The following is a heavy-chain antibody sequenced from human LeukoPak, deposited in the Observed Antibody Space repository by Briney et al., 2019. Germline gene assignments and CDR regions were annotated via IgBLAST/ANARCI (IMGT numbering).Heavy chain of an antibody. CDR2: IHDSGST. J-gene: IGHJ5*02. V-gene: IGHV4-39*01. D-gene: IGHD2-21*02. Sequence: SETLSLTCTVSGVSVTSTDYQWGWIRQPPGKGLEWIGEIHDSGSTNYNPSLKSRVTISVDTSKNQFSLKLSSVTAADTAVYYCARHDYYFSFDPWGQGTLVTVSS. CDR1: GVSVTSTDYQ. CDR3: ARHDYYFSFDP.